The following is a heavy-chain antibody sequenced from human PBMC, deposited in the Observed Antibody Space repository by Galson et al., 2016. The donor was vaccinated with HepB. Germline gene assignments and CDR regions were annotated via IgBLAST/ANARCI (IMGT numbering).Heavy chain of an antibody. J-gene: IGHJ6*01. CDR3: ATGLHQGPIGLPPGTLLQEHL. CDR2: FDPENGGT. V-gene: IGHV1-24*01. Sequence: SVKVSCKVSEYTHTELSIHWVRQAPGKGLEWMGGFDPENGGTVYAQKLQGRVTMTEETSTDTAYMDLSSLRSENTAVYYCATGLHQGPIGLPPGTLLQEHLWG. CDR1: EYTHTELS.